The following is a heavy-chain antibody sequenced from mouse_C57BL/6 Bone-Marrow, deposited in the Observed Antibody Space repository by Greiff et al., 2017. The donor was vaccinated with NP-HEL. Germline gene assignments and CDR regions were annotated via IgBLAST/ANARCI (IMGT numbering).Heavy chain of an antibody. D-gene: IGHD3-2*02. CDR3: ARHGQLRLPLYAMDY. CDR1: EYEFPSHD. V-gene: IGHV5-2*01. CDR2: INSDGGST. Sequence: EVKVVESGGGLVQPGESLKLSCESNEYEFPSHDMSWVRKTPEKRLELVAAINSDGGSTYYPDTMERRFIISRDNTKKTLYLQMSSLRSEDTALYYCARHGQLRLPLYAMDYWGQGTSVTVSS. J-gene: IGHJ4*01.